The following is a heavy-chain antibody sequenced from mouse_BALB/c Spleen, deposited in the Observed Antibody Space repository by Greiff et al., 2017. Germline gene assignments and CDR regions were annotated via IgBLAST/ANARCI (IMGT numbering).Heavy chain of an antibody. CDR1: GYSFTSYW. V-gene: IGHV1S127*01. CDR2: IDPSDSET. Sequence: QVQLQQSGPQLVRPGASVKISCKASGYSFTSYWMHWVKQRPGQGLEWIGMIDPSDSETRLNQKFKDKATLTVDKSSSTAYMQLSSPTSEASAVYYCARQDYDVAYWGQGTLVTVSA. D-gene: IGHD2-4*01. J-gene: IGHJ3*01. CDR3: ARQDYDVAY.